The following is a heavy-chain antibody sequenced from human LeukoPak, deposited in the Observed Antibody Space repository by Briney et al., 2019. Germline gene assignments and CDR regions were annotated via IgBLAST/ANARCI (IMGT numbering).Heavy chain of an antibody. V-gene: IGHV5-51*01. D-gene: IGHD3-10*01. CDR2: IYPDDSDT. CDR3: ARRAYYSVSGSYRWFGS. J-gene: IGHJ5*01. CDR1: GYSFTSDW. Sequence: GESLKISCEGSGYSFTSDWIGWVRQMPGKGLEWMGMIYPDDSDTRYSPSFQGQVTISVDKSISTAYLQWSSLKASDTAMYYCARRAYYSVSGSYRWFGSWGQGTLVTVSS.